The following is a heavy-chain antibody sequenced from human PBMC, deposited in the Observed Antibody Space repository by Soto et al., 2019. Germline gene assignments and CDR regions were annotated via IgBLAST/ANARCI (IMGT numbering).Heavy chain of an antibody. V-gene: IGHV3-48*02. Sequence: EVQLVESGGGLVQRGGSLRLSCAASGFTFGIYSMNWVRQAPGKGLEWISYINGSSSTMYYAYSVKGRFIISRDNADNSLYLQMNSLRDADTAVYYCARGVRFRCSGARCFSDGLFLSWGQGTLVTVSS. CDR1: GFTFGIYS. CDR2: INGSSSTM. CDR3: ARGVRFRCSGARCFSDGLFLS. D-gene: IGHD2-15*01. J-gene: IGHJ5*02.